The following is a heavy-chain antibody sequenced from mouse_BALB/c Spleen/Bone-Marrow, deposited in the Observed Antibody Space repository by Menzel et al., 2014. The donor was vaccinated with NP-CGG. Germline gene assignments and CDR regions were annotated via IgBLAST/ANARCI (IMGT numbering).Heavy chain of an antibody. V-gene: IGHV1S127*01. D-gene: IGHD2-4*01. CDR3: TRGDYDWYFDV. CDR1: GYTFTSYW. CDR2: IDPSDSYN. Sequence: VQLQQSGAELVKPGASVKMSCKASGYTFTSYWMHWVKQRPGQGLEWIGVIDPSDSYNSYNQEVKGKATLTVDTSYSTAYMQLSSLTSEDSAVYYCTRGDYDWYFDVWGAGTTVTVSS. J-gene: IGHJ1*01.